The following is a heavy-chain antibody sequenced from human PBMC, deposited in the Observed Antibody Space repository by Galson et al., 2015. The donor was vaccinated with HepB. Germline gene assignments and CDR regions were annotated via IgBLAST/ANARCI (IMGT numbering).Heavy chain of an antibody. CDR2: IKSKTDGGTT. V-gene: IGHV3-15*07. CDR1: GFTFSNAW. Sequence: SLRLSCATSGFTFSNAWMNWVRQAPGKGLEWVGRIKSKTDGGTTDYAAPVKGRFTISRDDSKNTLYLQMNSLKTEDTAVYYCTTDLGYEYQLLRDAFDIWGQGTMVTVSS. J-gene: IGHJ3*02. CDR3: TTDLGYEYQLLRDAFDI. D-gene: IGHD2-2*01.